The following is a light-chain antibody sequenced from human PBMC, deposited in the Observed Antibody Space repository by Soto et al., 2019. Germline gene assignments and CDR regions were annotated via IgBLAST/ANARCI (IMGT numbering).Light chain of an antibody. CDR2: DAS. Sequence: EIVMTQSPATLSVSPGERATLSCRASQSVNTNLAWYQQKPGQAPRLLISDASTRATGIPARFSGSGSGTEFTLTISSLQSEDFAVYHCQQYGGSPRTFGQGTKVERK. CDR3: QQYGGSPRT. V-gene: IGKV3-15*01. J-gene: IGKJ1*01. CDR1: QSVNTN.